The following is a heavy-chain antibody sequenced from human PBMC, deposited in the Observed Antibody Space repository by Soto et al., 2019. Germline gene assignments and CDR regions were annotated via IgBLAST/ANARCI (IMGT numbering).Heavy chain of an antibody. J-gene: IGHJ4*02. V-gene: IGHV3-21*01. Sequence: EVQLVESGGGLVKPGGSLRLSCAASGFTFSSYSMNWVRQAPGKGLEWVSSISSSSSYIYYADSVKGRFTISRDNAKNSLYLQMNSLRAEDTAVYYCARASDTAMVTSYWGQGTLVTVSS. CDR2: ISSSSSYI. D-gene: IGHD5-18*01. CDR1: GFTFSSYS. CDR3: ARASDTAMVTSY.